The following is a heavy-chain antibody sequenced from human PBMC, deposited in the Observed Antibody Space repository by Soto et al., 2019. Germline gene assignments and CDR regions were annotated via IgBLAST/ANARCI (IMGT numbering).Heavy chain of an antibody. J-gene: IGHJ4*02. CDR3: AHRRPLYGEWGGGYFDY. V-gene: IGHV2-5*02. D-gene: IGHD4-17*01. CDR2: IYWDDDK. CDR1: GFSLTTSGVG. Sequence: QITLKESGPVRVKPTQTLALTCTFSGFSLTTSGVGVGWIRQPPGKALEWLAFIYWDDDKRYSPSLKSRLTITKDTSKNQGVLKKTDMDPVDTATYYCAHRRPLYGEWGGGYFDYWGQGTLVTVSS.